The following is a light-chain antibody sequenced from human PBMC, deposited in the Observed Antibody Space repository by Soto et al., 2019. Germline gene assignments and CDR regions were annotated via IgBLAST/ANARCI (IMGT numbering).Light chain of an antibody. CDR2: RDN. CDR1: DSNIGAGYD. CDR3: QSYDASLGGSV. J-gene: IGLJ3*02. Sequence: QSVLTQPPSMSGAPGQRVTISCTGSDSNIGAGYDVHWYQQLPGTAPKVLIERDNNRASGVPDRFSGSKSGTSGSLAITGLPAEHEAGYSCQSYDASLGGSVFGGGTKLTVL. V-gene: IGLV1-40*01.